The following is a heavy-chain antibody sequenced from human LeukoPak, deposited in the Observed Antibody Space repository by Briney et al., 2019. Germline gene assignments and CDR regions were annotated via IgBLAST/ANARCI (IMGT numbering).Heavy chain of an antibody. V-gene: IGHV4-39*01. J-gene: IGHJ5*02. D-gene: IGHD3-3*01. Sequence: PSETLSLSCTVSGPSISNSAYYWLWIRQPPGEGLECIGTVHYSGSTFYNPSLKSRVNISVDTSKNQFSLQLSSVTAADSAVYYCARLFFVIDTWGQGTLVTVSS. CDR1: GPSISNSAYY. CDR3: ARLFFVIDT. CDR2: VHYSGST.